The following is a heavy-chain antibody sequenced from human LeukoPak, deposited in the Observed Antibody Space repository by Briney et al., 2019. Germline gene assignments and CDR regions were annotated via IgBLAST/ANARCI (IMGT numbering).Heavy chain of an antibody. V-gene: IGHV3-23*01. CDR3: AKGPGGSVSGGFDY. CDR1: GFIFSSYA. CDR2: ISGSGGST. Sequence: GGSLRLSCAASGFIFSSYAMSWVRQAPGKGLEWVSAISGSGGSTYYADSVKGRFTISRDNSKNTLYLQMNSLRAEDTAVYYCAKGPGGSVSGGFDYWGQGTLVTVSS. J-gene: IGHJ4*02. D-gene: IGHD2-15*01.